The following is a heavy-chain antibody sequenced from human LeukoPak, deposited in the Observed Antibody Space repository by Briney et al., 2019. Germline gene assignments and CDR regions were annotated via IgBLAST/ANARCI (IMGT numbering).Heavy chain of an antibody. CDR1: SDSISSRNYH. Sequence: PSETLSLTCTVSSDSISSRNYHWGWIRQPPGKGLEYIGRIFYSGTTYYTPSLKSRVTISVDTSKNQFSLKLSSVTAADTAVYYCASPKYCSGGSCYSGWYFDLWGRGTLVTASS. J-gene: IGHJ2*01. CDR3: ASPKYCSGGSCYSGWYFDL. D-gene: IGHD2-15*01. CDR2: IFYSGTT. V-gene: IGHV4-39*01.